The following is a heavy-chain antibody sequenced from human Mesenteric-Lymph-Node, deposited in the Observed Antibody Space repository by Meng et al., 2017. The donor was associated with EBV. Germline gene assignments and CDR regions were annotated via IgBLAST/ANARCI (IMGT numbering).Heavy chain of an antibody. CDR2: IYHSGST. Sequence: VPLREAGPGLVKLSGTLSLTCVVSGGSISSNNWWTWVCQSPGKGLEWIGEIYHSGSTNYNPSLKSRVTTSVDKSKNQFSLKLTSVTAADTAVYYCARGGIRGTRVTTSGVWNFDLWGRGTLVTVSS. D-gene: IGHD4-17*01. V-gene: IGHV4-4*02. J-gene: IGHJ2*01. CDR3: ARGGIRGTRVTTSGVWNFDL. CDR1: GGSISSNNW.